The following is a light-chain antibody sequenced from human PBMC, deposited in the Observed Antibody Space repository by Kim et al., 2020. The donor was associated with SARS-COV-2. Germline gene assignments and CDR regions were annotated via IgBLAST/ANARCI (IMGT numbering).Light chain of an antibody. J-gene: IGLJ2*01. CDR3: QAWDSSTAWV. Sequence: SYEPTQPPSVSVSPGQTASITCSGDKLGDKYACWYQQKPGQSPVLVIYQDSKRPSGIPERFSGSNSGNTATLTISGTQAMDEADYYCQAWDSSTAWVFGG. V-gene: IGLV3-1*01. CDR2: QDS. CDR1: KLGDKY.